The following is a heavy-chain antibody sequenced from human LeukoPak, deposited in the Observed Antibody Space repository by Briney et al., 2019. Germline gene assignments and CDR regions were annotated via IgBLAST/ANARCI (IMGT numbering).Heavy chain of an antibody. V-gene: IGHV3-23*01. J-gene: IGHJ4*02. Sequence: GGSLRLSCAASGFTFSIYDMSWVRQAPGKGLEWVSTISGSGDSTYYADSVKGRFTISRDNSKNTLYLQMNSLRAEDTAVYYCAKDHSYTFGYWGQGTLVTVSS. D-gene: IGHD2-2*03. CDR1: GFTFSIYD. CDR3: AKDHSYTFGY. CDR2: ISGSGDST.